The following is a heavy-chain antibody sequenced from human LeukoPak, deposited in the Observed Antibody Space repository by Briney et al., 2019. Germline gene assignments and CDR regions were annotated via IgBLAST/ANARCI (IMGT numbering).Heavy chain of an antibody. CDR2: IYTSEST. CDR3: ARDSGGYNY. CDR1: VGSISGYY. J-gene: IGHJ4*02. D-gene: IGHD5-24*01. V-gene: IGHV4-4*07. Sequence: SETLSLTCTVSVGSISGYYWSWIRHPPGKGRKWIGRIYTSESTNYNPSLKSRVTMSVATSKNQFSLKLSSVTAADTAVYYCARDSGGYNYWGQGTLVTVSS.